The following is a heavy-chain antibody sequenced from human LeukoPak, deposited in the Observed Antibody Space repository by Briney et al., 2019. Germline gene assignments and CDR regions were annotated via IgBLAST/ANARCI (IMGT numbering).Heavy chain of an antibody. J-gene: IGHJ4*02. CDR1: GFTVSSNY. D-gene: IGHD1-1*01. CDR3: AKHAGTTRQTKDY. Sequence: GGSQRLSCAASGFTVSSNYMSWVRQAPGKGLEWVSVISASGGSTYYADSVKGRFTISRDNSNNRLYLEMNSLRAEDTAVYYCAKHAGTTRQTKDYWGQGTLVTVSS. V-gene: IGHV3-23*01. CDR2: ISASGGST.